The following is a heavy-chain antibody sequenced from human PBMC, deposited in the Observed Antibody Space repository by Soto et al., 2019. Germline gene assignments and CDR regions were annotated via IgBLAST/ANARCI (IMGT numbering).Heavy chain of an antibody. V-gene: IGHV3-30-3*01. CDR1: GFTFSSYA. Sequence: VGSLRLSCAASGFTFSSYAMHWFRQAPVNGLEWVAVISYDGSDKKYADSVKGRFTISRDNSKNTLYLQMNSLRAEDTAVYYCARDSSIAAADYYFDYWGQGTPVTVSS. D-gene: IGHD6-13*01. CDR3: ARDSSIAAADYYFDY. J-gene: IGHJ4*02. CDR2: ISYDGSDK.